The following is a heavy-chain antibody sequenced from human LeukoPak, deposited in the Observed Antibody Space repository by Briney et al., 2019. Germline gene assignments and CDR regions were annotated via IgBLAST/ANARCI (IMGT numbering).Heavy chain of an antibody. CDR2: LYSGGST. J-gene: IGHJ4*02. D-gene: IGHD3-22*01. V-gene: IGHV3-53*01. CDR1: GFTFSNAW. Sequence: GGSLRLSCAASGFTFSNAWMSWVRQAPGKGLEWVSVLYSGGSTYCADSVKGRFTISRDNSKNTLYLQMNSLRAEDTAVYYCARGSITMIVPDYWGQGTLVTVSS. CDR3: ARGSITMIVPDY.